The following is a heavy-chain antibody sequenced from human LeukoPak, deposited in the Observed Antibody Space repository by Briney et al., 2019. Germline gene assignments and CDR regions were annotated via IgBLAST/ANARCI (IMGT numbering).Heavy chain of an antibody. D-gene: IGHD3-22*01. J-gene: IGHJ4*02. CDR3: ARGTDYYDSSGYFSGRFDY. CDR2: INHSGST. CDR1: GGSFSGYY. V-gene: IGHV4-34*01. Sequence: AETLSLPCAAYGGSFSGYYWSWLRQPPGKGLEWIGEINHSGSTNYNPSLKSRVAISVEPSKNQFSLKLSSVPAADTAVYYCARGTDYYDSSGYFSGRFDYWGQGTLVTVSS.